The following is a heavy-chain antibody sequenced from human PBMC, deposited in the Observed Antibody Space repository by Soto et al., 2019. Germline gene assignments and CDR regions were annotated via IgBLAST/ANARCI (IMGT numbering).Heavy chain of an antibody. V-gene: IGHV3-30*18. CDR1: GFTFISYG. CDR3: AKEVGATPLDY. D-gene: IGHD1-26*01. CDR2: ISYEGSNK. J-gene: IGHJ4*02. Sequence: PGGSLRLSCGASGFTFISYGMHRVRQAPGKGLEGVAVISYEGSNKYYAGSVKGRFTISRDNSKNPLYLQMNSLRAEDTAVYYCAKEVGATPLDYWGQGTLVTVSS.